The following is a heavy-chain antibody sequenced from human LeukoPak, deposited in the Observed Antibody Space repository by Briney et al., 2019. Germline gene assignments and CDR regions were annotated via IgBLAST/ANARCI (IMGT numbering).Heavy chain of an antibody. CDR3: ARDVRWLRFVFDH. J-gene: IGHJ4*02. Sequence: GGSLRLSCAASRFTFTDYGMHWVRQPPGKGLEWVALIWYDGSGKYYADSVKGRFTISRDNSKNTPYLQMNSLRAEDTAVYYCARDVRWLRFVFDHWGQGIPVTVSS. D-gene: IGHD5-12*01. CDR1: RFTFTDYG. CDR2: IWYDGSGK. V-gene: IGHV3-33*01.